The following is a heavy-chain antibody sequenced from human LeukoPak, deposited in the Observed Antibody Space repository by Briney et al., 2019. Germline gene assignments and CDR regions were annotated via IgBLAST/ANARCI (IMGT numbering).Heavy chain of an antibody. D-gene: IGHD1-26*01. CDR2: LYYDGRT. J-gene: IGHJ4*02. Sequence: SETLSLTCTVFGDSVSSSNYYWAWFRQPPGKGLDWIESLYYDGRTYYSPSLESRVTVSVDTSKNQFSLKLSSVTAADTAVYYCARDQDGSYLFDYWGQGTLVTVSS. CDR3: ARDQDGSYLFDY. CDR1: GDSVSSSNYY. V-gene: IGHV4-39*07.